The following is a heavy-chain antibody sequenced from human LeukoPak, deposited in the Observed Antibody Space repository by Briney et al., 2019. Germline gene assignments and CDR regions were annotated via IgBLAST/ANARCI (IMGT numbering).Heavy chain of an antibody. CDR2: LKQDGSEK. Sequence: GGSLRLSCAASGFTFSYYWVSWVRQVPGKGLQWVANLKQDGSEKYYVDSVKGRFTISRDNAKNSLYLQMNSLRAEDTAVYYCARVGFGAEGLNLHFDYWGQGTLVTVSS. CDR1: GFTFSYYW. CDR3: ARVGFGAEGLNLHFDY. V-gene: IGHV3-7*01. D-gene: IGHD3-10*01. J-gene: IGHJ4*02.